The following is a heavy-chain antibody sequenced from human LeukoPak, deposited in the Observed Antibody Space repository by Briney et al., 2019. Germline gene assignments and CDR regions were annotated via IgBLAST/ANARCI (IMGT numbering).Heavy chain of an antibody. V-gene: IGHV3-53*01. CDR1: GFTVSSNY. CDR3: ARADGTGGPYDY. D-gene: IGHD3/OR15-3a*01. J-gene: IGHJ4*02. Sequence: GGSLRLSCAVSGFTVSSNYMSWVRQAPGKELEWVSAIYSGGSTHYADSVKGRFTISRDNSKNTVFLQMNSLRAEDTAVYYCARADGTGGPYDYWGQGTLVTVSS. CDR2: IYSGGST.